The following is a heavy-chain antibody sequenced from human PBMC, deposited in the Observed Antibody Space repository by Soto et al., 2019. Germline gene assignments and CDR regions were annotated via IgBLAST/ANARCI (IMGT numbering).Heavy chain of an antibody. CDR2: MHHTQGT. V-gene: IGHV4-59*01. CDR3: ARVPFVGYFDWLDP. Sequence: NPSETLSLTCSVSGASISSYYWTWIRQPPGGGLEWIGYMHHTQGTNDNPSLRGRVHMSIDTSMNQFSLRLTSVTAADTAVYYCARVPFVGYFDWLDPWGQGTLVTVSS. D-gene: IGHD3-9*01. CDR1: GASISSYY. J-gene: IGHJ5*01.